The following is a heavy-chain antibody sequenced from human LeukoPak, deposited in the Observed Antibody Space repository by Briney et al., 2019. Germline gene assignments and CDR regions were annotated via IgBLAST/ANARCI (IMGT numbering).Heavy chain of an antibody. CDR2: IYHSGST. Sequence: SETLSLTCTVSGYSISSGYYWGWIRQPPGKGLEWIGSIYHSGSTYYNPPLKSRVTISVDTSKNQFSLKLSSVTAADTAVYYCARESRTIFGVVIIPFDYWGQGTLVTVSS. CDR3: ARESRTIFGVVIIPFDY. V-gene: IGHV4-38-2*02. J-gene: IGHJ4*02. D-gene: IGHD3-3*01. CDR1: GYSISSGYY.